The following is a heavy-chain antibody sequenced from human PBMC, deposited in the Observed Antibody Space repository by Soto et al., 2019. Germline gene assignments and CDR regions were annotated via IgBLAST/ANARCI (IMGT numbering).Heavy chain of an antibody. V-gene: IGHV4-59*01. Sequence: SETLSLTYTVSGGSISSYYWSWIRQPPGKGLEWIGYIYYSGSTNYNPSLKSRVTISVDTSKNQFSLKLSSVTAADTAVYYCARSVDPWGQGTLVTVS. CDR1: GGSISSYY. CDR2: IYYSGST. CDR3: ARSVDP. J-gene: IGHJ5*02.